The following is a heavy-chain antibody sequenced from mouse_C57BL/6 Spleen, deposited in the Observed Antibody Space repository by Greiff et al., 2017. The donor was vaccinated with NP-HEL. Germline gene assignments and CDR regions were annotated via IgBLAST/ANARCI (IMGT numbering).Heavy chain of an antibody. Sequence: QVQLQQPGAELVRPGSSVKLSCKASGYTFTSYWMHWVKQRPIQGLEWIGNIDPSDSDTHYNQKFKDKATLTVDKSSSTAYMQHSSLTSEDSAVYYCARSGLTTLFDYWGKGITLTVA. J-gene: IGHJ2*01. CDR1: GYTFTSYW. V-gene: IGHV1-52*01. CDR3: ARSGLTTLFDY. D-gene: IGHD1-1*01. CDR2: IDPSDSDT.